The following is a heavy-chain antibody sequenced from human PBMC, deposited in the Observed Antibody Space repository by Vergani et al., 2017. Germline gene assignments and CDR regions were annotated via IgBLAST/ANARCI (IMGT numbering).Heavy chain of an antibody. CDR3: TRHWAVVTCNNWVDP. V-gene: IGHV4-39*01. Sequence: QVQLQESGPGLVKPSETLSLTCTVSNDSVSNTFYYWGWIRQPPGKGLEWIGSIYYSGSTYYNPSLESRVTMSVDTSKNQFSLKLSSVTAADTAVYYCTRHWAVVTCNNWVDPWGQGTMVTVSS. CDR1: NDSVSNTFYY. CDR2: IYYSGST. J-gene: IGHJ5*02. D-gene: IGHD4-23*01.